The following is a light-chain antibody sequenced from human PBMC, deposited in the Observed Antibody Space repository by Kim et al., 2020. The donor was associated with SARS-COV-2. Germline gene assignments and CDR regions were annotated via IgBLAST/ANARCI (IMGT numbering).Light chain of an antibody. V-gene: IGKV1-39*01. CDR3: QQTDITPFT. J-gene: IGKJ3*01. Sequence: DIQMTQSPSSLSASVGDRVTITCRTSQNINSHLNWYHQKPGRAPKLLIYAASTLQGGVPSRFSGSGSETDFTLTISSLQPEDVATYFCQQTDITPFTFFPGTKVDIK. CDR2: AAS. CDR1: QNINSH.